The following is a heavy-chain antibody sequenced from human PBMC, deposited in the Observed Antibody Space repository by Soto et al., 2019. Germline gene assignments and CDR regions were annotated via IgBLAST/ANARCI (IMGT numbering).Heavy chain of an antibody. Sequence: EVQLLESGGGLGQPGGSLRLSCSASGLGFTTYSMSWVRQPPGKGLEWVSGITGNGHNTYYAESVKGRFTISRDNSKNTLYLQMDSLRAEDAAEYYCASHQGIYKYYFDYWGQGNLVTVSS. V-gene: IGHV3-23*01. CDR1: GLGFTTYS. CDR3: ASHQGIYKYYFDY. CDR2: ITGNGHNT. D-gene: IGHD1-1*01. J-gene: IGHJ4*02.